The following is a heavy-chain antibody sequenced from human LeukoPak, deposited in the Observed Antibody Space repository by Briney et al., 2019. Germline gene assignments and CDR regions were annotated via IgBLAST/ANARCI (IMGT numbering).Heavy chain of an antibody. J-gene: IGHJ4*02. D-gene: IGHD3-10*01. Sequence: GGSLRLSCAASGFTFSSYGMHWVRQAPGKGLEWVAFIRYDVSNKYYADSVKGRVTISRDNSKNTLYLQMNSLRAEDTAVYYCAKDSGYYGSGSYPNYWGQGTLVTVSS. CDR2: IRYDVSNK. CDR1: GFTFSSYG. CDR3: AKDSGYYGSGSYPNY. V-gene: IGHV3-30*02.